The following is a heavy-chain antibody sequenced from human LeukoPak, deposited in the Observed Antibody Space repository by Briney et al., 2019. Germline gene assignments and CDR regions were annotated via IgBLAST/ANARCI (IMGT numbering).Heavy chain of an antibody. Sequence: SQTLSLTCVVSGDSVSSKNGAWNWLRQSPSRGIEWLGRTYYRSKWYNDYAESMEGRMTISQDTSKNQYSLHLNSVTPDDTAVYYCARDFGTTGWHTFDYWGQGTLVTVSS. CDR1: GDSVSSKNGA. J-gene: IGHJ4*02. V-gene: IGHV6-1*01. CDR3: ARDFGTTGWHTFDY. CDR2: TYYRSKWYN. D-gene: IGHD6-19*01.